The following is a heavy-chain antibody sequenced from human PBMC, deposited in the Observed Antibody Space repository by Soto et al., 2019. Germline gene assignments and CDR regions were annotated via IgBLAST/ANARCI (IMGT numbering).Heavy chain of an antibody. Sequence: GGSLRLSCAASGFTFSSYAMHWVRQAPGKGLEWVAVISYDGSNKYYADSVKGRFTISGDNSKNTLYLQMNSLRAEDTAVYYCARAYTYYYDSSGYYSYFDYWGQGTLVTVSS. V-gene: IGHV3-30-3*01. J-gene: IGHJ4*02. D-gene: IGHD3-22*01. CDR2: ISYDGSNK. CDR1: GFTFSSYA. CDR3: ARAYTYYYDSSGYYSYFDY.